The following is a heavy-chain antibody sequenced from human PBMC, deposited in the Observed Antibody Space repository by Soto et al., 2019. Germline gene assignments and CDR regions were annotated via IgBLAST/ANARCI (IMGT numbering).Heavy chain of an antibody. Sequence: QVQLQESGPGLVKPSQTLSLTCTVSGGSISSGGYYWSWIRQHPGKGLEWIGYIYYSGSTYYNPSLKRRVTISVDTSKNQFSLKLSSVTAADTAVYDCASSRLRGRFVDYWGQGTLVTVSS. CDR2: IYYSGST. J-gene: IGHJ4*02. CDR3: ASSRLRGRFVDY. V-gene: IGHV4-31*03. CDR1: GGSISSGGYY. D-gene: IGHD3-16*01.